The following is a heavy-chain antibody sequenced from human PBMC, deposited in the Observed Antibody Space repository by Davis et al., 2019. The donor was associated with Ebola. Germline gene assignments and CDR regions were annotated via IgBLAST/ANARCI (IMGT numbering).Heavy chain of an antibody. Sequence: GESLKISCAASGFTFSSYWMSWVRQAPGKGLEWVANIHPDGGDKHYVDSVKGRFTISRDNGKNSLYLQMNSLRAEDTAVYYCARPDRSIRTTPGFWGQGTLVTVSS. V-gene: IGHV3-7*01. J-gene: IGHJ4*02. CDR2: IHPDGGDK. CDR1: GFTFSSYW. D-gene: IGHD1-1*01. CDR3: ARPDRSIRTTPGF.